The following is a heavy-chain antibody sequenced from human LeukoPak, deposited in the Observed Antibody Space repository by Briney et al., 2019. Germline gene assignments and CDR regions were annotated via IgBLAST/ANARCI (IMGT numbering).Heavy chain of an antibody. CDR2: ISSSSSYI. J-gene: IGHJ4*02. V-gene: IGHV3-21*01. CDR3: AKTLSRTRAPFDY. Sequence: PGGSLRLSCAASGFTFSSYSMNWVRQAPGKGLEWVSSISSSSSYIYYADSVKGRFTISRDNAKNSLYLQMNSLRAEDTAVYYCAKTLSRTRAPFDYWGQGTLVTASS. D-gene: IGHD2-8*01. CDR1: GFTFSSYS.